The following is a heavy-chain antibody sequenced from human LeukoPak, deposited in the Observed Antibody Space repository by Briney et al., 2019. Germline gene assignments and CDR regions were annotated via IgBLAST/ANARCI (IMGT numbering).Heavy chain of an antibody. D-gene: IGHD5-12*01. Sequence: PSETLSLTCAVYGGSFSGYNWSWIRQPPGKGLEWIGEINHSGSTNYNPSLKSRVTISVDTSKNQFSLKLSSVTAADTAVYYCASFGYNGGYWGQGTLVTVSS. CDR1: GGSFSGYN. V-gene: IGHV4-34*01. CDR2: INHSGST. J-gene: IGHJ4*02. CDR3: ASFGYNGGY.